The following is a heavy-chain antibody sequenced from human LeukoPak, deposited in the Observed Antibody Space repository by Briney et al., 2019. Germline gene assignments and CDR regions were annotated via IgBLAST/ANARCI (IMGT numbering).Heavy chain of an antibody. V-gene: IGHV3-9*01. Sequence: GGSLRLSCAASGFTFDDYAMHWVRQAPGKGLEWVSGISWNSGSKAYVDSVKGRFTISRDNAKNSLYLQMNSLRAEDTALYYCAKDEDYFLDYWGQGTLVTVSS. D-gene: IGHD4/OR15-4a*01. CDR3: AKDEDYFLDY. CDR2: ISWNSGSK. J-gene: IGHJ4*02. CDR1: GFTFDDYA.